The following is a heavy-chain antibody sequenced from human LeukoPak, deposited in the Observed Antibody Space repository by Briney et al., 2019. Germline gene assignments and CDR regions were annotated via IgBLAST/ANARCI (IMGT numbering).Heavy chain of an antibody. CDR3: AIYYLETSPYQGGGTYYFDY. Sequence: GESLKISCKGSGYKFTNYWIGWVRQMSGKGLEWMGIIYPGGSDTRYSPSFHGQVTISADRSINTAYLQWNSLKASDTAMYFCAIYYLETSPYQGGGTYYFDYWGQGTLVTVSS. D-gene: IGHD1-1*01. V-gene: IGHV5-51*01. CDR2: IYPGGSDT. J-gene: IGHJ4*02. CDR1: GYKFTNYW.